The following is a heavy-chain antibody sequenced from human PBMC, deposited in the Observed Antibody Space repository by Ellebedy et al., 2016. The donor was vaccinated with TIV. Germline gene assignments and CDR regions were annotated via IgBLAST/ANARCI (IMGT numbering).Heavy chain of an antibody. CDR3: AKRVDYSDWLDP. D-gene: IGHD4-11*01. V-gene: IGHV3-30-3*02. Sequence: GESLKISXVASGFTFRNYAMHWVRQAPGKGLEWVAFIGNDGSKNFYADSVKGRFTISRDNSKNTLFLQMDSLGAEDTAVYYCAKRVDYSDWLDPWGQGTLVTVSS. CDR2: IGNDGSKN. CDR1: GFTFRNYA. J-gene: IGHJ5*02.